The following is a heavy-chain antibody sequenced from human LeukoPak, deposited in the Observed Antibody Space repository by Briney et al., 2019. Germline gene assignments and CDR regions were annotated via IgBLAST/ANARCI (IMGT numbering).Heavy chain of an antibody. D-gene: IGHD2-21*01. CDR1: GFTFSSYW. Sequence: GGSLRLSCTASGFTFSSYWMSWVRQAPGKGLEWVASIKQDGSEKDYVDSVKGRFTISRDNAQNSLYLQMNSLRAEDTAVYYCARYCGGDCYGMDVWGQGTTVTVSS. CDR3: ARYCGGDCYGMDV. CDR2: IKQDGSEK. V-gene: IGHV3-7*01. J-gene: IGHJ6*02.